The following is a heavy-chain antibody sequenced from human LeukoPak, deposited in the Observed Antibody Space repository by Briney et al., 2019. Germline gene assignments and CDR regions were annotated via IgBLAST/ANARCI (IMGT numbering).Heavy chain of an antibody. CDR3: AKDQKSIAATGYDY. D-gene: IGHD6-13*01. J-gene: IGHJ4*02. CDR1: GFTFGNYA. CDR2: ISGSGGST. V-gene: IGHV3-23*01. Sequence: GGSLRLSCAASGFTFGNYAMSWVRQGPGKGLEWVSTISGSGGSTYYADSVKGRFTISRDNSKNTLFLQMNSLIADDTAVYFCAKDQKSIAATGYDYWGQGTLDTVSS.